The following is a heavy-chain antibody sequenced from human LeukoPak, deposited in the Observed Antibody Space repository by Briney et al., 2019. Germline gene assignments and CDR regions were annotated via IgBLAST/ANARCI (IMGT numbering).Heavy chain of an antibody. D-gene: IGHD4-17*01. CDR2: ISSSGSTI. CDR1: GFTFSDYY. V-gene: IGHV3-11*04. Sequence: GGSLRLSCAASGFTFSDYYRSWIRLAPGKGLEWVSYISSSGSTIYYADSVKGRFTISRDNAKKSLYLQMNSLRAEDTAVYYCARETTTVTSYYYYYMDVWGKGTTVTVSS. J-gene: IGHJ6*03. CDR3: ARETTTVTSYYYYYMDV.